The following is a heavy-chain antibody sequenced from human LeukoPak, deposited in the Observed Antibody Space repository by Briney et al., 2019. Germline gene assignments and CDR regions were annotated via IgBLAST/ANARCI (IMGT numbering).Heavy chain of an antibody. J-gene: IGHJ4*02. Sequence: PGGSLRLSCAASGFTFSSYGMSWVRQAPGKGLEWVSSISSSSSYIYYADSVKGRFTISRDNAKNSLYLQMNSLRAEDTAVYYCARGVNYGEFDYWGQGTLVTVSS. CDR2: ISSSSSYI. V-gene: IGHV3-21*01. CDR1: GFTFSSYG. CDR3: ARGVNYGEFDY. D-gene: IGHD4-17*01.